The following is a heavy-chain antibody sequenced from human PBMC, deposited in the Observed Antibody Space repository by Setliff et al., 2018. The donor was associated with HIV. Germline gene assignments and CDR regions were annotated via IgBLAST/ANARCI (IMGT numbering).Heavy chain of an antibody. J-gene: IGHJ4*02. CDR1: GGSFSGYS. Sequence: SETLSLTCAVYGGSFSGYSWTWIRQPPGKGLEWIGEIDQSGSTNYNPSLKSRVTTSVDTSKNQFSLRLTSVTSADTAVYYCSRGGTMAEYWGPGKVVTVSS. D-gene: IGHD1-7*01. V-gene: IGHV4-34*01. CDR2: IDQSGST. CDR3: SRGGTMAEY.